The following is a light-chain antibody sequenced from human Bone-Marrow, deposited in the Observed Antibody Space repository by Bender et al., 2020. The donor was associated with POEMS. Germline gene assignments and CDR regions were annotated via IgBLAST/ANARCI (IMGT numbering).Light chain of an antibody. V-gene: IGLV2-8*01. CDR3: CSYAGFNTPFV. J-gene: IGLJ1*01. Sequence: QSALTQPPSASGSPGQSVTISCTGTSSDVGGYDYVSWYQQHPDKAPKLIIYDVGKRPSGVPDRFSGSKSGNTASLTISGLQAEDEADYYCCSYAGFNTPFVFGTGTKVTVL. CDR2: DVG. CDR1: SSDVGGYDY.